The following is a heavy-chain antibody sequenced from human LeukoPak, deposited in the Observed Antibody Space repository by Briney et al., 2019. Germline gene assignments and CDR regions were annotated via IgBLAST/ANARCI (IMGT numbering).Heavy chain of an antibody. CDR1: GGSISSYY. J-gene: IGHJ3*02. V-gene: IGHV4-59*01. Sequence: SETLSLTCTVSGGSISSYYWSWIRQPPGKGLEWIGYIYYSGSTNYNPSLKSRVTISVDTSKNQFSLKLSSVTAADTAVYYCARHLSYYYDSGGYYYSDAFDIWGQGTMVTVSS. CDR3: ARHLSYYYDSGGYYYSDAFDI. D-gene: IGHD3-22*01. CDR2: IYYSGST.